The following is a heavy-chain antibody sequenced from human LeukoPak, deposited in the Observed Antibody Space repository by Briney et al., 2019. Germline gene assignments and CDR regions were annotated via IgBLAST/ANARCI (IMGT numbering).Heavy chain of an antibody. J-gene: IGHJ4*02. CDR1: GYSFTSYW. V-gene: IGHV5-51*01. Sequence: GESLKISCKGSGYSFTSYWIGWVRQMPGKGLEWMGIIYPGDSDTRYSPSFQGQVTISADKSISTAYLQWSSLKALDTAMYYCARYAGYSSGWYNFVDYWGQGTLVTVSS. CDR2: IYPGDSDT. CDR3: ARYAGYSSGWYNFVDY. D-gene: IGHD6-19*01.